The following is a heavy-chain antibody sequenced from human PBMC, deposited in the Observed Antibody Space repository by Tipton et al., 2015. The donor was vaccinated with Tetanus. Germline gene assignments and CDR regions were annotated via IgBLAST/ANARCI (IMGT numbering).Heavy chain of an antibody. V-gene: IGHV3-23*01. CDR3: AKAFNYYYYYYMDV. CDR2: ISGSGGST. J-gene: IGHJ6*03. Sequence: SLRLSCAASGFTFSSYAMSWVRQAPGKGLEWVSAISGSGGSTYYADSVKGRFTISRDNSKNTLYPQMNSLRAEDTAVYYCAKAFNYYYYYYMDVWGKGTTVTVSS. CDR1: GFTFSSYA.